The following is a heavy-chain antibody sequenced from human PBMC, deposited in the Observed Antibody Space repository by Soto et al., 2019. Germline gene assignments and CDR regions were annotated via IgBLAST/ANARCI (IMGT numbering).Heavy chain of an antibody. CDR2: IYYSGNT. CDR1: GGSISIGDYY. Sequence: SETLSLTCTVSGGSISIGDYYLSWIRQPPGKGLEWIGYIYYSGNTIYNPSLNSRVTMSVDTSKNQFSLHLNYVTAADKAVYYCARGGASEKWLDPWGKGTLVTVSS. J-gene: IGHJ5*02. V-gene: IGHV4-61*08. D-gene: IGHD3-16*01. CDR3: ARGGASEKWLDP.